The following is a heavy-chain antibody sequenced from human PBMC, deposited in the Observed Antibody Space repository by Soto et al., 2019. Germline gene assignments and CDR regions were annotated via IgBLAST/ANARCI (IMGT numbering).Heavy chain of an antibody. D-gene: IGHD2-2*01. CDR1: GFTFSSYA. V-gene: IGHV3-23*01. Sequence: EVQLLESGGGLVQPGGSLRLSCAASGFTFSSYAMSWVRQAPGKGLEWVSAISGSGGSTYYADSVKGRFTISRDNSKNTLYLQMNSLRAEDTAVYYCAKAPQGIVVVPAATPHFDYGGKGTLVTVAA. CDR3: AKAPQGIVVVPAATPHFDY. CDR2: ISGSGGST. J-gene: IGHJ4*02.